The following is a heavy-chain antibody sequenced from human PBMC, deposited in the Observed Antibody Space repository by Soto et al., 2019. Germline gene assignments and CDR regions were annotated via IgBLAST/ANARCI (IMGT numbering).Heavy chain of an antibody. J-gene: IGHJ5*02. D-gene: IGHD2-2*02. CDR1: GGTFSSET. CDR2: IIPISETG. Sequence: QVQLVQSGAEVKKPGSSVKVSCNASGGTFSSETITWVRQAPGQGLEWMVGIIPISETGNYEQKFRGRVTITADEPTSTVYLDLSSLRYEDTAVYYCATLVPAPIKLFPRLGWFYNWGQGTLVTVAS. CDR3: ATLVPAPIKLFPRLGWFYN. V-gene: IGHV1-69*01.